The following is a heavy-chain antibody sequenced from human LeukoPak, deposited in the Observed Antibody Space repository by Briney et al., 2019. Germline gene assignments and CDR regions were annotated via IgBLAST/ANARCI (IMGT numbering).Heavy chain of an antibody. CDR2: INPNSGGT. J-gene: IGHJ4*02. D-gene: IGHD3-3*01. CDR1: GYTFTGYY. Sequence: ASVKVSFKASGYTFTGYYMHWVRQAPGQGLEWMGWINPNSGGTNYAQKFQGRVTMTRDTSNSTAYMELSRLRSDDTAVYYCARDLEGYYFDYWGQGTLVTVSS. V-gene: IGHV1-2*02. CDR3: ARDLEGYYFDY.